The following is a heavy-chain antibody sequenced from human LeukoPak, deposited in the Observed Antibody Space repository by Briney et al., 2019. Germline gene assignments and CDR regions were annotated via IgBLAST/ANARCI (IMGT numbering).Heavy chain of an antibody. J-gene: IGHJ4*02. CDR1: GVSIGAPPDH. CDR2: IYSFGGS. CDR3: AKGTPVDS. D-gene: IGHD2-15*01. Sequence: PSATLSLTCSVSGVSIGAPPDHWTWLRRPPRKGLERIGTIYSFGGSHSSPSLQSRVTLSLDTSKNPFSLRLTSVTAADTAVYFCAKGTPVDSWGPGILVTVSS. V-gene: IGHV4-39*07.